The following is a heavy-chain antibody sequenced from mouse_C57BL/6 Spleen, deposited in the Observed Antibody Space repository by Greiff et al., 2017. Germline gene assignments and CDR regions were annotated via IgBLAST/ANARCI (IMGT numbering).Heavy chain of an antibody. Sequence: QVQLQQSGPGILQPSQTLSLTCSFSGFSLSTFGMGVGWIRQPSGKGLEWLAHIWWDDDKYYNPALKSRLTISKDTSKNQVFLKIANVDTADTATYYCARIVYGSSPYWYFDVWGTGTTVTVSS. J-gene: IGHJ1*03. CDR2: IWWDDDK. D-gene: IGHD1-1*01. V-gene: IGHV8-8*01. CDR3: ARIVYGSSPYWYFDV. CDR1: GFSLSTFGMG.